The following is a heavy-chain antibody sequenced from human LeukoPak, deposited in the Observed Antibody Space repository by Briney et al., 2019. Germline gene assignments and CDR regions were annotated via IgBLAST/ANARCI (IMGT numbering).Heavy chain of an antibody. CDR3: VRGSYYYGSGSYNY. Sequence: SETLSLTCAVYGGSFSGYYWSWIRQPPGKGLEWIGEINHSGSTNYNPSLKSRVTISVDTSKNQFSLKLSSVTAADTAVYYCVRGSYYYGSGSYNYWGQGTLVTVSS. D-gene: IGHD3-10*01. J-gene: IGHJ4*02. V-gene: IGHV4-34*01. CDR1: GGSFSGYY. CDR2: INHSGST.